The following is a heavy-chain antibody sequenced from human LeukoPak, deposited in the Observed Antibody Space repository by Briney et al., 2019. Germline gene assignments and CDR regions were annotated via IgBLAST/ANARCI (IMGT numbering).Heavy chain of an antibody. CDR2: INPNSGCT. D-gene: IGHD4-17*01. CDR3: ARVVNDYGDLVYSRDYYGMDV. J-gene: IGHJ6*02. Sequence: ASVKVSCKPSGYTFTLYYIYWVRQTPGQGLEWMGWINPNSGCTNYSQKFQGRVTMTGDTSISTAYMELRSLRSEDTAVYYCARVVNDYGDLVYSRDYYGMDVWGQGTTVTVSS. V-gene: IGHV1-2*02. CDR1: GYTFTLYY.